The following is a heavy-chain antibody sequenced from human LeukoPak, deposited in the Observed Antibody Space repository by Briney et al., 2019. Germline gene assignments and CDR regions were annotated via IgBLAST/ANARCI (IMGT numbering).Heavy chain of an antibody. J-gene: IGHJ4*02. CDR1: GGTFSSYA. CDR2: IIPIFGTA. Sequence: ASVKVSCKASGGTFSSYAISWVRQAPGQGLEWMGGIIPIFGTANYAQKFQGRVTITRDTSASTAYMELSSLRSEDTAVYYCARDSAGDPDHWGQGTLVTVSS. V-gene: IGHV1-69*05. D-gene: IGHD6-13*01. CDR3: ARDSAGDPDH.